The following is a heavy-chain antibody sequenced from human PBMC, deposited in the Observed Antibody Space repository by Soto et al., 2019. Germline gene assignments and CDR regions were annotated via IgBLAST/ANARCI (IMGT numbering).Heavy chain of an antibody. D-gene: IGHD3-10*01. V-gene: IGHV4-31*03. Sequence: QVQLQESGPGLVKPSQTLSLTCTVSGGSISSGGYYWSWIRQHPGKGLEWIGYIYYSRSTYYNPSLKSRVTVAVDTSKNQSSLKLSSVTAADAAVYYCASGSGSYYSWFDPWGQGTLVTVSS. CDR3: ASGSGSYYSWFDP. J-gene: IGHJ5*02. CDR1: GGSISSGGYY. CDR2: IYYSRST.